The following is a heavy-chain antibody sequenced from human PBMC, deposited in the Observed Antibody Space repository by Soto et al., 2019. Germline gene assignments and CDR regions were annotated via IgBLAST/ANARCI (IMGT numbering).Heavy chain of an antibody. Sequence: SETLSLTCAVYGGSFSGYYWSWIRQPPGKGLEWIGEINHSGSTNYNPSLKSRVTISVDTSKNQFSLKLSSVTAADTAVYYCASPKHYGSGRSVWYFDRWGRGTLVTVSS. CDR3: ASPKHYGSGRSVWYFDR. CDR2: INHSGST. V-gene: IGHV4-34*01. CDR1: GGSFSGYY. J-gene: IGHJ2*01. D-gene: IGHD3-10*01.